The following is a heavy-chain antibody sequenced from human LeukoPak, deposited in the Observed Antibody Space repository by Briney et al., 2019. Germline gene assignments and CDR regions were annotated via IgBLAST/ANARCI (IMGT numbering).Heavy chain of an antibody. CDR2: ITGSGVST. CDR1: GFTFSGYT. J-gene: IGHJ4*02. D-gene: IGHD1-26*01. Sequence: GGSLRLSCAASGFTFSGYTMTWVRQAPGKGLEWVSGITGSGVSTYYADSVKGRFTISRDNSKNTLYLQMNGLRAEDTALYYCAELGATVDYWGQGTLSPSPQ. CDR3: AELGATVDY. V-gene: IGHV3-23*01.